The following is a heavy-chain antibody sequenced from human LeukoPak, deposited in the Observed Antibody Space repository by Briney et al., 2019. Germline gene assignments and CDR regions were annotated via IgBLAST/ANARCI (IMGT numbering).Heavy chain of an antibody. J-gene: IGHJ4*02. V-gene: IGHV3-15*01. Sequence: GGSLRLSCAASGFSFMNAWMIWVRQAPGKGLEWVGRIKSNADGGTPDYAAPARGRFTISKDDSKNTLYLQMNSLKTEDTAVYYCTTFYHEYSPYWGRGTLVTVSS. D-gene: IGHD2/OR15-2a*01. CDR2: IKSNADGGTP. CDR3: TTFYHEYSPY. CDR1: GFSFMNAW.